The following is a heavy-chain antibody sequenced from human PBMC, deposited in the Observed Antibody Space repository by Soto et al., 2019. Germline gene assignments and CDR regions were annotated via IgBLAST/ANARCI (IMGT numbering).Heavy chain of an antibody. CDR2: INPSGGST. CDR1: GYTFTSYY. J-gene: IGHJ6*02. V-gene: IGHV1-46*01. D-gene: IGHD2-21*02. CDR3: AREETYCGGDCYSDLDYYYYGMDV. Sequence: ASVKVSCKASGYTFTSYYMHWVRQAPGQGLEWMGIINPSGGSTSYAQKFQGRVTMTRDTSTSTVYMELSSLRSEDTAVYYCAREETYCGGDCYSDLDYYYYGMDVWGQGTTVTVSS.